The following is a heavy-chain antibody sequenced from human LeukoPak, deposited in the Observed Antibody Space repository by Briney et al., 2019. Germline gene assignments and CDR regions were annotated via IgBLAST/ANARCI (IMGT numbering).Heavy chain of an antibody. Sequence: SETLSITCAVYGESFSGYYWSWIRQSPGKGLEWIGETYHSGSTNYNSSLKSRVTISLDTSKNQFSLKVSSVTAADTAVYYCARSFWSGYYAFDYWGHGTLVTVSS. CDR1: GESFSGYY. CDR2: TYHSGST. D-gene: IGHD3-3*01. CDR3: ARSFWSGYYAFDY. V-gene: IGHV4-34*01. J-gene: IGHJ4*01.